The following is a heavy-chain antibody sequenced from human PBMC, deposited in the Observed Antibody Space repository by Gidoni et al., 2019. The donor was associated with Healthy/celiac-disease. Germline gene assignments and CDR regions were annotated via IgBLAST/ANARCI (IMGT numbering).Heavy chain of an antibody. J-gene: IGHJ3*02. Sequence: QVQLQESGPGLVKPSETLSLTCTVPGGSISSYYWSWIRQPPGKGLEWIGYIYYSGSTNYNPSLKSRVTISVDTSKNQFPLKLSSVTAADTAVYYCARGILGFGGRRDAFDIWGQGTMVTVSS. CDR3: ARGILGFGGRRDAFDI. V-gene: IGHV4-59*01. CDR2: IYYSGST. CDR1: GGSISSYY. D-gene: IGHD3-10*01.